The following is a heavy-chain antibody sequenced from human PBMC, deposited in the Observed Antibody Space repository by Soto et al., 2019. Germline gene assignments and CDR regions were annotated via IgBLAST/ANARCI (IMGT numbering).Heavy chain of an antibody. V-gene: IGHV4-39*01. D-gene: IGHD1-1*01. Sequence: SETLSLTCTVSGGSISSSSYYWGWIRQPPGKGLEWIGSIYYSGSTYYNPSLKSRVTISVDTSKNQFSLKLSSVTAADTAVYYCARQVAQLERRYFDYWGQGTLVTVSS. CDR1: GGSISSSSYY. CDR2: IYYSGST. J-gene: IGHJ4*02. CDR3: ARQVAQLERRYFDY.